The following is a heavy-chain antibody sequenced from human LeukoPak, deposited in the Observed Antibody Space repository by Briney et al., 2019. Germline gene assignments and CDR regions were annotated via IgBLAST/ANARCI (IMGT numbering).Heavy chain of an antibody. CDR1: SGSFSGYY. CDR2: IYHSGST. V-gene: IGHV4-34*01. CDR3: AREGRFLEWLPSDY. Sequence: SETLSLTCAVYSGSFSGYYWNWIRQPPGKGLEWIGYIYHSGSTYYNPSLQSRVTISLDRSKNQFSLNLTSVTAADTAVYYCAREGRFLEWLPSDYWGQGTLVTVSS. D-gene: IGHD3-3*01. J-gene: IGHJ4*02.